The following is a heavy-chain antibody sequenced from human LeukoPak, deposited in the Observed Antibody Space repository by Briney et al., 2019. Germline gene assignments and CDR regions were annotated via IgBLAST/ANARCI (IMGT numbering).Heavy chain of an antibody. CDR2: FGTRSTSI. D-gene: IGHD3-22*01. V-gene: IGHV3-21*01. Sequence: PGGSLRLSCKASGFTFSGYSMNWIRQAPGKGLEWVSSFGTRSTSIYHAGSVKGRFAISRDNAKNSLYLQMNSLRAEDTALYYCAREVSEGFDFWGQGTLDTVSS. CDR1: GFTFSGYS. CDR3: AREVSEGFDF. J-gene: IGHJ4*02.